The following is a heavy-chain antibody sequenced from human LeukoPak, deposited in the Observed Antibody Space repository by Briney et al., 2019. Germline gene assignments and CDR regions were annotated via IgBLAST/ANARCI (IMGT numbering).Heavy chain of an antibody. CDR3: ARGVPCSSTSCYYFDY. Sequence: PGGSLRLSCAASGFTVSSNYMRWVRQAPGKGLEWVSVIYSGGSTYYADSVRGRFTISRDNSKNTLYLQMNSLRADDTAVYYCARGVPCSSTSCYYFDYWGQGTLVTVSS. D-gene: IGHD2-2*01. V-gene: IGHV3-66*02. J-gene: IGHJ4*02. CDR1: GFTVSSNY. CDR2: IYSGGST.